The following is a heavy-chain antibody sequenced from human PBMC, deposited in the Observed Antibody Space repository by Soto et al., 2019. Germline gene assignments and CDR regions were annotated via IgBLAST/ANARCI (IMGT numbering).Heavy chain of an antibody. CDR1: GLTFSSYA. Sequence: QPGGSLRLSCAASGLTFSSYAMSWVRQAPGKGLEWVSAISGSGGSTFYADSVKGRFTISRDNSKNTLFLQMNSLTSEDTAVYYCAGRIAVAGTLAYWGQGTLVTVSS. J-gene: IGHJ4*02. D-gene: IGHD6-19*01. V-gene: IGHV3-23*01. CDR2: ISGSGGST. CDR3: AGRIAVAGTLAY.